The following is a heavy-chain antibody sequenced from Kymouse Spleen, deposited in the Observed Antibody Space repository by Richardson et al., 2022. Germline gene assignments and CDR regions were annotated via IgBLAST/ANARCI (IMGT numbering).Heavy chain of an antibody. J-gene: IGHJ4*02. Sequence: EVQLVESGGGLVKPGGSLRLSCAASGFTFSNAWMSWVRQAPGKGLEWVGRIKSKTDGGTTDYAAPVKGRFTISRDDSKNTLYLQMNSLKTEDTAVYYCTTDPTYYYGSGSYYYFDYWGQGTLVTVSS. D-gene: IGHD3-10*01. CDR2: IKSKTDGGTT. CDR3: TTDPTYYYGSGSYYYFDY. V-gene: IGHV3-15*01. CDR1: GFTFSNAW.